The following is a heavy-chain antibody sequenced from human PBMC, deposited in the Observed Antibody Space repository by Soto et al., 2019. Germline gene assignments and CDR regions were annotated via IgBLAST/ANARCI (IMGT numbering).Heavy chain of an antibody. CDR3: AKEGAWRLNYYYYYMDV. CDR2: ISGSGERT. D-gene: IGHD3-3*01. CDR1: GFTFSMFA. J-gene: IGHJ6*03. V-gene: IGHV3-23*01. Sequence: EVQLLESGGGLVQPGGSLRLSCAASGFTFSMFAMTWVRQAPGKGLEWVSAISGSGERTYYADSVKGRFTISRDNSKNTLSLQMINLRAEDTAVYFCAKEGAWRLNYYYYYMDVWGKGTTVTVSS.